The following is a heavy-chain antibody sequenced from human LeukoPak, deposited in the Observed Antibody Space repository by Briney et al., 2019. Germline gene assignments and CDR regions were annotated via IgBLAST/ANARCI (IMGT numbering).Heavy chain of an antibody. J-gene: IGHJ4*02. CDR2: ISSSGSYI. V-gene: IGHV3-21*01. CDR1: GFTFSSYS. Sequence: AGGSLRLSCAASGFTFSSYSMNWVRQAPGKGLEWVSSISSSGSYIYYADSVKGRFTIPRDNAKNSLYLQMNSLRAEDTAVYYCARGRIYSSGFYYFDYWGQGTLVTVSS. CDR3: ARGRIYSSGFYYFDY. D-gene: IGHD6-19*01.